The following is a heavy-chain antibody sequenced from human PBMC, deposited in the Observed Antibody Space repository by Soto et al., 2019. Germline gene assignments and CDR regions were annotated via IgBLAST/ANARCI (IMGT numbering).Heavy chain of an antibody. CDR1: GASLRSGPYY. CDR3: SYGSSFDY. V-gene: IGHV4-61*01. J-gene: IGHJ4*02. D-gene: IGHD3-10*01. CDR2: ISHSGRT. Sequence: LSLTCTVSGASLRSGPYYWSWIRQPPGKGLEWIGYISHSGRTNYDPSLKSRLTMSVDTSQNQFSLQLNSVTAADTAVYYCSYGSSFDYWGQGTLVTVSS.